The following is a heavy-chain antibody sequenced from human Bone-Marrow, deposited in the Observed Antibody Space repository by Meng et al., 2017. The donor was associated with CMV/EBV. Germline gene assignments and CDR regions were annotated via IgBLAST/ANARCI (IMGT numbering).Heavy chain of an antibody. J-gene: IGHJ5*02. CDR3: TRPILADSGRRGFDP. Sequence: GGSLRLSCAASGFTFSGSAMHWVRQASGKGLEWVGRIRSKANNYATVYAASVKGRFTISGDDSKNTAFLQMNSLKIEDTAVYDCTRPILADSGRRGFDPWGQGTLVTVSS. V-gene: IGHV3-73*01. CDR2: IRSKANNYAT. D-gene: IGHD5-12*01. CDR1: GFTFSGSA.